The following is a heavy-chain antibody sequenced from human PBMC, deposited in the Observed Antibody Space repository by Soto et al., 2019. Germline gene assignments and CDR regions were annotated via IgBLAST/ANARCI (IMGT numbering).Heavy chain of an antibody. Sequence: DVQLVESGGGVVQPGGSLRLSCAASGFPFDDYSMNWVRQVPGKGLEWVSLISWDGADTYYADSVKGRFTVSRDNSENSLYLQMNSLTTVDTALYSCAKFCWGGSYSDSHASDIWGQGTMVTVSS. D-gene: IGHD1-26*01. CDR2: ISWDGADT. J-gene: IGHJ3*02. CDR3: AKFCWGGSYSDSHASDI. CDR1: GFPFDDYS. V-gene: IGHV3-43*01.